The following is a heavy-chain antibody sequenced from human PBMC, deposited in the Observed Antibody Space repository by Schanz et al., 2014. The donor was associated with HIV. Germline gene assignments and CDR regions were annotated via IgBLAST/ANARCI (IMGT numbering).Heavy chain of an antibody. CDR2: MNPGSGNT. Sequence: QVWLVQSGAEVKKPGASVRVSCKASGYNFGNLDINWVRQATGQGLEWLGWMNPGSGNTGYAWKLEGRVSGAGDTSIRRAYMGRGSLRSDDTAVYYGARGNLAGCGGGSCYTRFQFFQVWGQGTLITVSS. CDR1: GYNFGNLD. J-gene: IGHJ1*01. D-gene: IGHD2-15*01. V-gene: IGHV1-8*02. CDR3: ARGNLAGCGGGSCYTRFQFFQV.